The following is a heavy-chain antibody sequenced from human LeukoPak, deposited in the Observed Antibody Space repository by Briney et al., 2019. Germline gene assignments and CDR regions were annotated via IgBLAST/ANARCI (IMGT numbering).Heavy chain of an antibody. V-gene: IGHV3-30*02. CDR1: GFTFSSYG. J-gene: IGHJ6*03. CDR2: IRYDGSNK. CDR3: AKDLADTAMATYYYYYYIDV. D-gene: IGHD5-18*01. Sequence: GGSLRLSCAASGFTFSSYGMHWVRQAPGKGLEWVAFIRYDGSNKYYADSVKGRFTISRDNSKNTLYLQMNSLRAEDTAVYYCAKDLADTAMATYYYYYYIDVWGKGTTVTVSS.